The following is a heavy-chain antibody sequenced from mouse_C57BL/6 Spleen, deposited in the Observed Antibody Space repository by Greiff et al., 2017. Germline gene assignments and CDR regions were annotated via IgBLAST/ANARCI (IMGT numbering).Heavy chain of an antibody. D-gene: IGHD2-4*01. CDR3: ARYDYDSSNYAMDY. CDR1: GFSLSTFGMG. J-gene: IGHJ4*01. Sequence: QVTLKESGPGILQPSQTLSLTCSFSGFSLSTFGMGVGWIRQPSGKGLEWLAHIWWDDDKYYNPALKSRLTISKDTSKNQVFLKIANVDTADTATYYCARYDYDSSNYAMDYWGQGTSVTVSS. CDR2: IWWDDDK. V-gene: IGHV8-8*01.